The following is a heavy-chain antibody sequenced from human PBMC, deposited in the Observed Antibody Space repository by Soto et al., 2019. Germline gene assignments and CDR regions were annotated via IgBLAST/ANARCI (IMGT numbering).Heavy chain of an antibody. V-gene: IGHV3-30*18. CDR1: GFTFTTFG. CDR3: AKDLQAYGDYNYYYYGMDV. J-gene: IGHJ6*02. Sequence: QVQLVESGGGVVQPGGSLRLSCTAPGFTFTTFGIHWVRQPPGKGLEWVALISYDGHNKYYSDSVKGRFTISRDNYKNTLSLQMNSLRAEDTAVYYCAKDLQAYGDYNYYYYGMDVWGQGTTVSVSS. CDR2: ISYDGHNK. D-gene: IGHD4-17*01.